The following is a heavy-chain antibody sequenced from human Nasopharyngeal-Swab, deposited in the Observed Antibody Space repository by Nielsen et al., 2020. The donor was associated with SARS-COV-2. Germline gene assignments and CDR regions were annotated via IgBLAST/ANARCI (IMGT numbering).Heavy chain of an antibody. CDR1: GYTFTTYG. CDR3: ARLWEDELDY. J-gene: IGHJ4*02. Sequence: SVKVSCKASGYTFTTYGISWVRQAPGQGLEWMGGIIPIFGTANYAQKFQGRVTITADESTSTAYMELSSLRSEDTAVYYCARLWEDELDYWGQGTLVTVSS. V-gene: IGHV1-69*13. D-gene: IGHD1-26*01. CDR2: IIPIFGTA.